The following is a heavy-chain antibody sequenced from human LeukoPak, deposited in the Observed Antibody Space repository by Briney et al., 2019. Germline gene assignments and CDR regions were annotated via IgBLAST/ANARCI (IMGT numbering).Heavy chain of an antibody. CDR1: EFTFSAYW. V-gene: IGHV3-74*01. Sequence: SGGSLRLSCAASEFTFSAYWMHWVRQAPGKGLVWVSRIRGDGSMTNYADSVKGRFTISRDNAKNTLYLQMNSLRAEDTGVYYCAKDHYWSIDYWGRGTLVTVSS. CDR2: IRGDGSMT. D-gene: IGHD3-3*01. J-gene: IGHJ4*02. CDR3: AKDHYWSIDY.